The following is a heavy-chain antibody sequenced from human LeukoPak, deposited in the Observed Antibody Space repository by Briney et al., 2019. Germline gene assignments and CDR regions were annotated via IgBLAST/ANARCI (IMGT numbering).Heavy chain of an antibody. V-gene: IGHV3-21*01. D-gene: IGHD4-17*01. Sequence: PGGSLRLSCAASGFTFSSYSMNWVRQAPGKGLEWVSSISSSSSYIYYADSVKGRFTISRDNAKNSLYLQMNSLRAEDTAVYYCARDDGTTVTTYYYYGMDVWGQGTTVTVSS. CDR2: ISSSSSYI. J-gene: IGHJ6*02. CDR3: ARDDGTTVTTYYYYGMDV. CDR1: GFTFSSYS.